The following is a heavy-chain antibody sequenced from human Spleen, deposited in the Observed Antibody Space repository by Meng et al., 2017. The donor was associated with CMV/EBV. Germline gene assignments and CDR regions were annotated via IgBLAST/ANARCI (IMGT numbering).Heavy chain of an antibody. J-gene: IGHJ5*02. V-gene: IGHV1-69*04. CDR3: ARDHRDILTGPGWFDP. CDR1: GGTFSSYT. D-gene: IGHD3-9*01. Sequence: SVKVSCKASGGTFSSYTISWVRQAPGQGLEWMGRIIPILGIANYAQKFQGRVTITADKSTGTAYMELSSLRSEDTAVYYCARDHRDILTGPGWFDPWGQGTLVT. CDR2: IIPILGIA.